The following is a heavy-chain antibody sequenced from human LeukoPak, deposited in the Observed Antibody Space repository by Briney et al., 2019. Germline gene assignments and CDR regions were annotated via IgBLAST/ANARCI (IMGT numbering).Heavy chain of an antibody. D-gene: IGHD5-18*01. V-gene: IGHV3-23*01. Sequence: GGSLRLSCAASGFTFSNYAMSWGRQAPGKGLEWVSVISSGGSTYFADSVKGRFTISRDNSENTLYLQMSSLRAEDSAVYYCAKGGYSYGYFDYWGQGILVTVSS. CDR1: GFTFSNYA. CDR3: AKGGYSYGYFDY. J-gene: IGHJ4*02. CDR2: ISSGGST.